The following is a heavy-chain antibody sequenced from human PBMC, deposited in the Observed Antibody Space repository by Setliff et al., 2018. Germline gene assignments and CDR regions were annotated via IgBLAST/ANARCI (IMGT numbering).Heavy chain of an antibody. D-gene: IGHD2-2*01. J-gene: IGHJ6*03. CDR3: ARARYCSSTRCYYYYYMDV. V-gene: IGHV3-9*01. Sequence: PGGSLRLSCAASGFTFDVYAMHWVRQAPGKGLEWVSGISWNSGIVAYGDSVKGRFTISRDNAKNSLYLQMNSLRAEDTAVYYCARARYCSSTRCYYYYYMDVWGKGTTVTVSS. CDR2: ISWNSGIV. CDR1: GFTFDVYA.